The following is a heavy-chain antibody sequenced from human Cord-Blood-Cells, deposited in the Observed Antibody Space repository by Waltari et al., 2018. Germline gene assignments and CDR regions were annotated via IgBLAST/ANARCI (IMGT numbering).Heavy chain of an antibody. CDR2: INHSGIT. D-gene: IGHD7-27*01. V-gene: IGHV4-34*01. CDR1: GGSFSGYY. J-gene: IGHJ4*02. Sequence: QVQLQQRGAGLLKPSETLSLTCAVYGGSFSGYYWSWIRQPPGKGLEWIGEINHSGITNYNPSLKSRVTISVDTSKTQFFLKLSSVTAADTAVYYCAGRTGDRDYWGQGTLVTVSS. CDR3: AGRTGDRDY.